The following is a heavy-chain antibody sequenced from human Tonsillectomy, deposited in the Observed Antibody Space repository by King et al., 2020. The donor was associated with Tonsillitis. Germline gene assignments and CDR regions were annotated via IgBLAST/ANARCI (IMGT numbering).Heavy chain of an antibody. CDR3: ARDEGITIVGVAPTYYFDY. V-gene: IGHV3-30-3*01. CDR2: ISYDGSNI. D-gene: IGHD3-3*01. Sequence: VQLVESGGGVVQPGRSLRLSCAASGFTFSSYAMDWVRQAPGKGLEWVALISYDGSNIYCADSVKGRFTISRDNSKNTLYLQMNSLRAEDTAVYYCARDEGITIVGVAPTYYFDYWGQGTLVTVSS. J-gene: IGHJ4*02. CDR1: GFTFSSYA.